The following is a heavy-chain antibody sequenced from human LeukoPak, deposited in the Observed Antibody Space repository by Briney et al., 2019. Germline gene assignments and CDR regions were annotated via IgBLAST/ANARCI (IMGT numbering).Heavy chain of an antibody. CDR3: ARSLVVVITTRGEFDY. Sequence: PSETLSLTCAVYGGSFSGYYWSWIRQPPGKGLEWSGEINHSGSTNYNPSLKSRVTISVDTSNNKFYLKLSSVTAAETAVYYCARSLVVVITTRGEFDYWGQGTLVTVSS. CDR1: GGSFSGYY. CDR2: INHSGST. V-gene: IGHV4-34*01. D-gene: IGHD3-22*01. J-gene: IGHJ4*02.